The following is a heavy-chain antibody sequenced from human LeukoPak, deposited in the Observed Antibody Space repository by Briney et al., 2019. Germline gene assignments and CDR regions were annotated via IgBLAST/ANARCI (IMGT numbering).Heavy chain of an antibody. CDR3: ARDGAQLELDDYYYYYMDV. CDR2: INAGNGNT. CDR1: GYTFTSYA. V-gene: IGHV1-3*03. D-gene: IGHD1-7*01. J-gene: IGHJ6*03. Sequence: GASVKVSCKASGYTFTSYAMHWVRQAPGQRLKWMGWINAGNGNTKYSQEFQGRVTITRDTSASTAYMELSSLRSEDMAVYYCARDGAQLELDDYYYYYMDVWGKGTTVTVSS.